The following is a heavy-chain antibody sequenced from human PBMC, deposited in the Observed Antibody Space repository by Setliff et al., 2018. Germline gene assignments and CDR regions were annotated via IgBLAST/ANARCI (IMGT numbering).Heavy chain of an antibody. J-gene: IGHJ4*02. CDR1: GFTFSAYD. V-gene: IGHV3-30*02. CDR2: IRCDGRNK. D-gene: IGHD6-19*01. Sequence: GGSLRLSCAASGFTFSAYDMHWVRQAPGKGLEWVALIRCDGRNKYYEDSVKGRFTISRDDSKNTLYLQMNSLRPEDTAVYYCAKDSLSGWSAVDYWGQGTLVTVSS. CDR3: AKDSLSGWSAVDY.